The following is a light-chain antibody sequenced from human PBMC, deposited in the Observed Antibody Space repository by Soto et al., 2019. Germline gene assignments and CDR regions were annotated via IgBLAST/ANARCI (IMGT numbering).Light chain of an antibody. V-gene: IGLV1-44*01. CDR3: AAWDDSLHGLV. CDR2: SNN. CDR1: SSNIGNNA. Sequence: QSVLTQPPSASGTPGQRVTISCSGSSSNIGNNAVNWYQQLPGTATKLLIYSNNQRPSGVPDRFSGSKSGTSASLAISGLQSEDETDYYCAAWDDSLHGLVFGGGTKLTVL. J-gene: IGLJ2*01.